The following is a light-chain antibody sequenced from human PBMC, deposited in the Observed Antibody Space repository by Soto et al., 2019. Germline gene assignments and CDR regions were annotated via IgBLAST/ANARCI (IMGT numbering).Light chain of an antibody. CDR1: SSNIGSKT. CDR2: SNY. V-gene: IGLV1-44*01. CDR3: SAWDASLNGYV. Sequence: QPVLTQPPSASGTPGQRLTISCSGSSSNIGSKTVNWYQQLPGTVPKLLIYSNYQRPSGVPDRFSGSKSGTSASLAISGLQSEDEADYYCSAWDASLNGYVFGTGTKLTVL. J-gene: IGLJ1*01.